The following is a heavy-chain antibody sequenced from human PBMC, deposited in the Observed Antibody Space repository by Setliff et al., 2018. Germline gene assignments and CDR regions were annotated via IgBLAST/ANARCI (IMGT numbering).Heavy chain of an antibody. D-gene: IGHD5-12*01. CDR2: IYPGDSDT. Sequence: PGESLKISCQGPKYSFLNYWVVWVRQMPGEGLEWMGLIYPGDSDTRYSPSFQGHVTISADLSIDTAYLQWTSLKASDTAMYYCVRRASGYFPLDYWGQGTLVTVSS. CDR3: VRRASGYFPLDY. CDR1: KYSFLNYW. V-gene: IGHV5-51*01. J-gene: IGHJ4*02.